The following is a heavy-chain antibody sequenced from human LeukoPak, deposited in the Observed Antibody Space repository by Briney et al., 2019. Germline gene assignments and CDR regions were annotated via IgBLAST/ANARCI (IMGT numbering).Heavy chain of an antibody. D-gene: IGHD5-12*01. J-gene: IGHJ4*02. V-gene: IGHV1-18*01. CDR2: ISAYNGNT. Sequence: ASVKVSCKASGYTFTSYGISWVRQAPGQGLEWMGWISAYNGNTDYAQKLQGRVTVTTDTSTSTAYMELRSLRSDDTAVYYCATAWGMVATSYFDYWGQGTLVTVSS. CDR1: GYTFTSYG. CDR3: ATAWGMVATSYFDY.